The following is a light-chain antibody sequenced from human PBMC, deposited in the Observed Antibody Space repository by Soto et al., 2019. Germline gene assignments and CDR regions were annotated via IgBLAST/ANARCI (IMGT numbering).Light chain of an antibody. J-gene: IGKJ1*01. CDR2: ATS. Sequence: DIQMTHSPSSLSASVGDRVSITCRASQSISSYLNWYQQKPGKAPKLLIYATSSLQSGVPSRFSGSGYGTDFTLTISSLQPEDFATYYCQQSYSTLWTFGQGTKVEIK. V-gene: IGKV1-39*01. CDR3: QQSYSTLWT. CDR1: QSISSY.